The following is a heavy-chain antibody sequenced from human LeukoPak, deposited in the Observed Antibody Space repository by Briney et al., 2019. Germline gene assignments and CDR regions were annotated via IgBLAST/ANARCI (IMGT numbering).Heavy chain of an antibody. CDR3: AKDKDDSSGYYYDY. CDR1: GFTFSSYA. J-gene: IGHJ4*02. V-gene: IGHV3-NL1*01. CDR2: IYSGGST. D-gene: IGHD3-22*01. Sequence: PGRSLRLSCAASGFTFSSYAMHWVRQAPGKGLEWVSVIYSGGSTYYADSVKGRFTISRDNSKNTLYLQMNSLRAEDTAVYYCAKDKDDSSGYYYDYWGQGTLVTVSS.